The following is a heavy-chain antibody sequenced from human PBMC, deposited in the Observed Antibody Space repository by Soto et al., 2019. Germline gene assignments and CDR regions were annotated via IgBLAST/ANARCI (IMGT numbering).Heavy chain of an antibody. CDR2: LYTEGTT. J-gene: IGHJ6*02. D-gene: IGHD3-10*01. Sequence: VQLVESGGGLIQPGGSLRLSCVASGLTVSHNYMAWVRQAPEMGLEWVSILYTEGTTYYTDSVKGRFTISRDSSKNTLFLQMDSLRAEDTAVYYCVRPRPSGENYGMDVWGQGTTVTVSS. CDR3: VRPRPSGENYGMDV. CDR1: GLTVSHNY. V-gene: IGHV3-53*01.